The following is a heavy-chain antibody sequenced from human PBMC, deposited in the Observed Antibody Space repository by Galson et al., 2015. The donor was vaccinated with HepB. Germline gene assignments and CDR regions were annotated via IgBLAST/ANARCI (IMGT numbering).Heavy chain of an antibody. CDR1: GGTFSSYA. CDR3: ARLRLVVAGVWFDP. V-gene: IGHV1-69*06. D-gene: IGHD2-2*01. Sequence: SVKVSCKASGGTFSSYAISWVRQAPGQGLEWMGGIIPIFGTANYAQKFQGRVTITADKSTSTAYMELSSLRSEDTAVYYCARLRLVVAGVWFDPWGQGTLVTVSS. CDR2: IIPIFGTA. J-gene: IGHJ5*02.